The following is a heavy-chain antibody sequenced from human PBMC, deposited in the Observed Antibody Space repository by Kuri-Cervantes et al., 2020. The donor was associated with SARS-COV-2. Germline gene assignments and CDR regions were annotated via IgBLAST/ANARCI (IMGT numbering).Heavy chain of an antibody. V-gene: IGHV3-23*01. J-gene: IGHJ4*02. CDR1: GFTFSNYG. CDR2: ISGNGERT. D-gene: IGHD6-13*01. CDR3: AKAGSHFYFNC. Sequence: GGSLRLSCAASGFTFSNYGMNWVRQAPGKGLEWVSGISGNGERTYYPDSVKGRFTITRDNSKDTLYLQMNSLRGEDTAIYYCAKAGSHFYFNCWGQGTLVTVSS.